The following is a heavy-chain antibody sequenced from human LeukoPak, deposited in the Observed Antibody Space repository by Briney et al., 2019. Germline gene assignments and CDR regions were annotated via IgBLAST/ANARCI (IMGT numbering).Heavy chain of an antibody. CDR3: AREESYYDYVWGSYRPDTFDI. Sequence: ASVKVSCKASGYTFTSYGISWVRQAPGQGREWMGWISAYNGNTNYAQKLQGRVTMTTDTSTSTAYTELRSLRSDDTAVYYCAREESYYDYVWGSYRPDTFDIWGQGTMVTVSS. CDR2: ISAYNGNT. J-gene: IGHJ3*02. D-gene: IGHD3-16*02. CDR1: GYTFTSYG. V-gene: IGHV1-18*01.